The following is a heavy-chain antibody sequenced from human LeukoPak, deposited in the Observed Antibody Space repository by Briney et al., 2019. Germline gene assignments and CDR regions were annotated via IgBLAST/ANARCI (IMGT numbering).Heavy chain of an antibody. CDR2: IYYSGST. D-gene: IGHD3-10*01. V-gene: IGHV4-39*01. CDR1: AGFVSNSNYY. J-gene: IGHJ3*02. CDR3: ARQGPLLLWFGESLDAFDI. Sequence: PSETLSLTCTVSAGFVSNSNYYWGWIRQPPGKGLEWIGSIYYSGSTYYSPSLESRVTISVDTSKNQFSLKLSSVTAADTAVYYCARQGPLLLWFGESLDAFDIWGQGTMVTVSS.